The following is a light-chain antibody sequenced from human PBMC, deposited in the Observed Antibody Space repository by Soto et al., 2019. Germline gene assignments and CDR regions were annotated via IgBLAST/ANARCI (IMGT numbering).Light chain of an antibody. CDR3: SSSAGIYHYLV. CDR1: SSDIGGYNS. CDR2: EVN. Sequence: QSVLTQPPSASGSPGQSVTISCTGTSSDIGGYNSVSWYQQHPGKAPRLMIYEVNKRPSGVPDRFSGSKSGYTASLTVSGLQTEDEAFYYCSSSAGIYHYLVFGGGTQRT. J-gene: IGLJ3*02. V-gene: IGLV2-8*01.